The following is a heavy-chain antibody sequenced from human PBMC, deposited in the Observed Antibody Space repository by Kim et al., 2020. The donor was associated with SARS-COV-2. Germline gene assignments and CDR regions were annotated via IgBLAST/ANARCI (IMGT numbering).Heavy chain of an antibody. Sequence: LSLTCAMSGFTFTSYGMPWDRQAPSKSLGWVAVIRYDGSNKYYDDSVMAGFTISRDNSKNSKYLQMNSLRAENTAESSGARLYYDGSGAGMDVWGQ. CDR3: ARLYYDGSGAGMDV. D-gene: IGHD3-10*01. CDR1: GFTFTSYG. V-gene: IGHV3-33*01. CDR2: IRYDGSNK. J-gene: IGHJ6*02.